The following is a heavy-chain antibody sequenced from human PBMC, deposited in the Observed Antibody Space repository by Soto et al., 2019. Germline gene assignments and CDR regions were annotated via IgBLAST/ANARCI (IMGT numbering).Heavy chain of an antibody. J-gene: IGHJ6*02. CDR1: GGTFSSYA. CDR2: IIPIFGTA. D-gene: IGHD1-26*01. Sequence: QVQLVQSGAEVKKPGSSVKVSCKASGGTFSSYAISWVRQAPGQGLEWMGGIIPIFGTANYAQKFQGRVTITADESTSTGYMELSSLRSEDTAVYYCAREVGVGATYFYYYGMDVWGQGTTVTVSS. V-gene: IGHV1-69*01. CDR3: AREVGVGATYFYYYGMDV.